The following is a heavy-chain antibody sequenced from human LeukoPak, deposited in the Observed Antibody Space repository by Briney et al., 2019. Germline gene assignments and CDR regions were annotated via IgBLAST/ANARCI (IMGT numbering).Heavy chain of an antibody. Sequence: GGSLRLSCAAPGFTFSSFWMHWVRQAPGKGLEWVSHIHSGGSESSYAHSVKGRFTISRDNAKNTVDLQMNSLRVEDTAVYYCARGGSGCFDIWGQGTMVTVSS. CDR2: IHSGGSES. D-gene: IGHD1-26*01. J-gene: IGHJ3*02. V-gene: IGHV3-74*01. CDR1: GFTFSSFW. CDR3: ARGGSGCFDI.